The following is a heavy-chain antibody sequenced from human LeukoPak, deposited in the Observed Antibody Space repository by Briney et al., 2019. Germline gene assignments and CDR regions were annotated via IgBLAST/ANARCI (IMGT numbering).Heavy chain of an antibody. CDR1: GGTFSSYA. CDR2: IIPIFGTA. V-gene: IGHV1-69*13. J-gene: IGHJ4*02. CDR3: AREYYHDSSGYCEVVDY. D-gene: IGHD3-22*01. Sequence: ASVKVSCKASGGTFSSYAISWVRQAPGQGLEWMGGIIPIFGTANYAQKFQGRVTITADESTSTAYMELSSLRSEDTAVYYCAREYYHDSSGYCEVVDYWGQGTLVTVSS.